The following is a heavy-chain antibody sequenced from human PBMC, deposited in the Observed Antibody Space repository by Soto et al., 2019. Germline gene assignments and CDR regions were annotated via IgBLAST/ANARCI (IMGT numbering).Heavy chain of an antibody. CDR1: GGSFSCYY. D-gene: IGHD3-3*01. CDR2: INHSGST. Sequence: PSETLSLTCAVYGGSFSCYYWSWIRQPPGKGLEWIGEINHSGSTNYNPSLKSRVTISVDTSKNQFSLKLSSVTAADTAVYYCARVLLYXDFWSGYYLSPTLGFDYWGQGTLVTVSS. V-gene: IGHV4-34*01. J-gene: IGHJ4*02. CDR3: ARVLLYXDFWSGYYLSPTLGFDY.